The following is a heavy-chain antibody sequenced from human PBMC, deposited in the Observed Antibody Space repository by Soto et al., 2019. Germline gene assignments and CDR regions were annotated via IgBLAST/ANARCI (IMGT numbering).Heavy chain of an antibody. CDR3: ARAVYCGDDCYSYGMDV. D-gene: IGHD2-21*02. CDR1: GYSFTDDY. V-gene: IGHV1-2*02. CDR2: INPHSGST. Sequence: QVQVVQSGAEVKKPGASVKISCKTSGYSFTDDYLHWVRQAPGQGLEWVGWINPHSGSTNFAQTFLGRVSMTRDTSINAAYMELFSLTSDDTAIYYCARAVYCGDDCYSYGMDVWGQGTTVTVSS. J-gene: IGHJ6*02.